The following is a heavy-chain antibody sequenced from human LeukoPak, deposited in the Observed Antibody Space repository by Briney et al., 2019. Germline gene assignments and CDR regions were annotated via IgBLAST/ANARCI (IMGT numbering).Heavy chain of an antibody. J-gene: IGHJ6*03. V-gene: IGHV4-34*01. CDR1: GGSFSGYY. D-gene: IGHD6-6*01. Sequence: PSETLPLTCAVYGGSFSGYYWSWIRQPPGKGLEWIGEINHSGSTNYNPSLKSRVTISVDTSKNQFSLKLSSVTAADTAVYYCARGLEQLVRNYYYYMDVWGKGTTVTVSS. CDR2: INHSGST. CDR3: ARGLEQLVRNYYYYMDV.